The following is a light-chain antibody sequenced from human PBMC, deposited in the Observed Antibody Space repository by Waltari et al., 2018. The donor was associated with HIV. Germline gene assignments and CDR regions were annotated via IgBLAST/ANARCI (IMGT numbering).Light chain of an antibody. CDR1: QSIGSR. V-gene: IGKV3-15*01. CDR2: GAS. CDR3: QQYNSWPPYT. Sequence: EIVMTQSPATLSVSPGERATLSCRASQSIGSRLAWYQQKPGQAPRLLIYGASTRATGIPARISGSGSGTDFTLTISSLQSEDVAVYCCQQYNSWPPYTFGQGTKLEIK. J-gene: IGKJ2*01.